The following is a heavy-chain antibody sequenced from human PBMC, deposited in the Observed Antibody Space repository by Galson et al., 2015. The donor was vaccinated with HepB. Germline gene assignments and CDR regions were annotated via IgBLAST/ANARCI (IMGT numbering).Heavy chain of an antibody. CDR2: TYYRSKWYS. D-gene: IGHD6-19*01. CDR3: ARVAGTIYYYGMDV. Sequence: CAISGDSVSSNSAAWNWIRRSPSRGLEWLGRTYYRSKWYSDYAVSVRGRISINVDTSRNQVSLQLNSVTPEDTAVYYCARVAGTIYYYGMDVWGQGTTVTVSS. CDR1: GDSVSSNSAA. V-gene: IGHV6-1*01. J-gene: IGHJ6*02.